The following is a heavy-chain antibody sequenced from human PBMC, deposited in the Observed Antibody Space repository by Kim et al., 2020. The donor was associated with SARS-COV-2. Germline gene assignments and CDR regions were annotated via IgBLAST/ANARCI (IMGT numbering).Heavy chain of an antibody. CDR3: AADPGFTMTIDY. Sequence: NYAQKFQERVTITRDMSTSTAYMELSSLRSEDTAVYYCAADPGFTMTIDYWGQGTLVTVSS. V-gene: IGHV1-58*01. D-gene: IGHD3-22*01. J-gene: IGHJ4*02.